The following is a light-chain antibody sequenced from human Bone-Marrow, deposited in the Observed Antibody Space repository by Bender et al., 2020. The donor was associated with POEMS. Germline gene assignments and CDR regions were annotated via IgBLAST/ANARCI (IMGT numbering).Light chain of an antibody. CDR2: SDN. V-gene: IGLV1-44*01. J-gene: IGLJ2*01. CDR1: LPKQY. Sequence: ELTQPPSVSVSPGQTARITCSGEELPKQYLYWYQQLPGTAPKLLIYSDNQRPSGVPDRFSGSKSGPSGSLAISGLQSGDEADYYCAAWDDSLNVVLFGGGTKLTVL. CDR3: AAWDDSLNVVL.